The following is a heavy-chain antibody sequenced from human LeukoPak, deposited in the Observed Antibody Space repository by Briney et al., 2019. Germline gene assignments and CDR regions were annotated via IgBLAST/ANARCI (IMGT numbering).Heavy chain of an antibody. CDR2: ISYDGSNK. V-gene: IGHV3-30-3*01. CDR3: ARGSYGD. J-gene: IGHJ4*02. CDR1: GFTFSSYA. Sequence: GGSLRLSCAASGFTFSSYAMHWVRQAPGKGLEWVAVISYDGSNKYYADSVKGRFTISRDNSKNTLYLQMNSLRAEDTAVYYCARGSYGDWGQGTLDTVSS. D-gene: IGHD4-17*01.